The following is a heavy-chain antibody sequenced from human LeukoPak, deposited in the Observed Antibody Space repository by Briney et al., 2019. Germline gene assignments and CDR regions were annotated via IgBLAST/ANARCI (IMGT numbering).Heavy chain of an antibody. D-gene: IGHD3-22*01. CDR3: ARRPYDSSGYYYVNWFFDL. J-gene: IGHJ2*01. V-gene: IGHV4-59*01. Sequence: SETLSLTCTVSGGSISSYYWSWIRQPPGKGLEWIGYISYSGSTNYNPSLKSRVTISVDTSKNQFSLKLSSVTAADTAVYSCARRPYDSSGYYYVNWFFDLWGRGTLVTVSS. CDR1: GGSISSYY. CDR2: ISYSGST.